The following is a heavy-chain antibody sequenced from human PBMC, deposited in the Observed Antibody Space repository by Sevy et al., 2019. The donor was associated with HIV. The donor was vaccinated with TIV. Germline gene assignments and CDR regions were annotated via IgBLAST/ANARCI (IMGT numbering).Heavy chain of an antibody. CDR3: ARDKSSSAGYYYYGIDV. V-gene: IGHV4-4*07. Sequence: SDTLSLTCTVSGGSISSYYWSWIQQPAGKGLEWIGRIYTSGSTNYNPSLKSRVTMSVDTSKNQFSLKLSSVTAADTAVYYCARDKSSSAGYYYYGIDVWGQGTTVTVSS. CDR1: GGSISSYY. J-gene: IGHJ6*02. D-gene: IGHD6-6*01. CDR2: IYTSGST.